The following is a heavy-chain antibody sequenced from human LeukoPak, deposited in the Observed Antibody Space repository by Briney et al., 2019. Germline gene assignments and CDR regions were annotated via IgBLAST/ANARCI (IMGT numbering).Heavy chain of an antibody. V-gene: IGHV4-38-2*02. CDR3: ARADYGDYGSGYYYYYMDV. CDR2: IYHSGST. CDR1: GHSISSGYY. J-gene: IGHJ6*03. Sequence: SETLSLTCTVSGHSISSGYYWGWIRQPPGKGLEWIGSIYHSGSTYYNPSLKSRVTISVDTSKNQFSLKLSSVTAADTAVYYCARADYGDYGSGYYYYYMDVWGKGTTVTVSS. D-gene: IGHD4-17*01.